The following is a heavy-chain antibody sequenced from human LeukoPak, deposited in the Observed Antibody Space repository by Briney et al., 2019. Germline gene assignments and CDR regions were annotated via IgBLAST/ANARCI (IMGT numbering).Heavy chain of an antibody. V-gene: IGHV4-59*01. D-gene: IGHD3-3*01. J-gene: IGHJ4*02. CDR2: IYYSGST. Sequence: SETLSLTCTVSGGSISSYYWSWIRQPPGKGLEWIGYIYYSGSTNYNPSLKSRVTISVDTSKNQFSLKLSSVTAADTAVYYCARGRGYDFWSGYYWDYWGQGTLVTASS. CDR3: ARGRGYDFWSGYYWDY. CDR1: GGSISSYY.